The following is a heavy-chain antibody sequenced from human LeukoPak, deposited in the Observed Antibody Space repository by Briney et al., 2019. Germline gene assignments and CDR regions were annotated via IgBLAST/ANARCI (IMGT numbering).Heavy chain of an antibody. J-gene: IGHJ4*02. CDR3: ARVSVSGTYDY. D-gene: IGHD1-26*01. V-gene: IGHV4-59*12. CDR2: IYYSGST. Sequence: SETLSLTCTVSGGSISSYYWSWIRQPPGKGLEWIGYIYYSGSTNYNPSLKSRVTMSVDTSKNQFSLKLSSVTDADTAVYYCARVSVSGTYDYWGQGTLVTVSP. CDR1: GGSISSYY.